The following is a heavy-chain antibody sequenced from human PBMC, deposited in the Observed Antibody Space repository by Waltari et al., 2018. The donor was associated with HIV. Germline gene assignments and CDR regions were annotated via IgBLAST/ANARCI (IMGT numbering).Heavy chain of an antibody. CDR1: GGSISSYY. V-gene: IGHV4-59*01. J-gene: IGHJ5*02. CDR3: ARESGWVAVAGENWFDP. Sequence: QVQLQESGPGLVKPSETLSLTCTVSGGSISSYYWSWIRQPPGKGLEWIGYIYYSGSTNYNPSLKSRVTISVDTSKNQFSLKLSSVTAADTAVYYCARESGWVAVAGENWFDPWGQGTLVTVSS. D-gene: IGHD6-19*01. CDR2: IYYSGST.